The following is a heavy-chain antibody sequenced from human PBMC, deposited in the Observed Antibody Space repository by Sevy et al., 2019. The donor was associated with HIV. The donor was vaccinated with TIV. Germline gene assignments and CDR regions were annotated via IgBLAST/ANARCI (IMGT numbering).Heavy chain of an antibody. CDR3: ARGRNGDFWSYEYYYYGMDV. CDR1: GYTFTSYD. V-gene: IGHV1-8*01. D-gene: IGHD3-3*01. Sequence: ASVKVSCKAFGYTFTSYDINWVRQAPGQGLEWMGWMSPNTGATGFAQKFQGRVTLTRNKSITTVYMELSSLTYEDTAVYYCARGRNGDFWSYEYYYYGMDVWGQGTTVTVSS. CDR2: MSPNTGAT. J-gene: IGHJ6*02.